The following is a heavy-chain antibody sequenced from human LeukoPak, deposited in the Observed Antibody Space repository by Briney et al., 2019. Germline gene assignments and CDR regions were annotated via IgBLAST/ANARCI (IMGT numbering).Heavy chain of an antibody. CDR2: ISGTGDST. Sequence: GGSLRLSCAASGFTFSSYEMNWVRQAPGKGLEWVSAISGTGDSTYYADSVKGRFTISRDNAKNSLYLQMNSLRAEDTAVYYCAGYSGYLLFGYFDYWGQGTLVTVSS. CDR3: AGYSGYLLFGYFDY. CDR1: GFTFSSYE. V-gene: IGHV3-23*01. J-gene: IGHJ4*02. D-gene: IGHD5-12*01.